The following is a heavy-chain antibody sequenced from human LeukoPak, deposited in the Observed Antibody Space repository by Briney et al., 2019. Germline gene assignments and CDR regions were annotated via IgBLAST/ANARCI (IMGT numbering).Heavy chain of an antibody. CDR3: ARTITMVHRSGAFDI. Sequence: ASVKVSCKASGYTFTSYYMHWVRQAPGQGLEWIGIINPSGGSTSYAQKFQGRVTMTRDTSTSTVHMELSSLRSEDTAVYYCARTITMVHRSGAFDIWGQGTMVTVSS. J-gene: IGHJ3*02. CDR2: INPSGGST. CDR1: GYTFTSYY. V-gene: IGHV1-46*01. D-gene: IGHD3-10*01.